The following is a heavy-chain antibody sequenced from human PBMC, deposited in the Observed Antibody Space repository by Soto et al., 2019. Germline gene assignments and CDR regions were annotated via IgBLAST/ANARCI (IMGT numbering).Heavy chain of an antibody. J-gene: IGHJ5*02. V-gene: IGHV4-39*01. CDR3: ARHDSGGSYPNNWFDP. D-gene: IGHD2-15*01. CDR2: IYYSGST. Sequence: SETLSLTCTVSGGSISSSSYYWGWIRQPPGKGLEWIGSIYYSGSTYYNPSLKSRVTISVDTSKNQFSLKLSSVTAADTAVYYCARHDSGGSYPNNWFDPWGQGTLVTVSS. CDR1: GGSISSSSYY.